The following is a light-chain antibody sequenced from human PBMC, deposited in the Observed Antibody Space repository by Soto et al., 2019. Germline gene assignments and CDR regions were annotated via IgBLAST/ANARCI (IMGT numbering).Light chain of an antibody. J-gene: IGKJ2*01. CDR1: QSVSSN. CDR2: GAS. CDR3: QQYNNWPPYT. Sequence: EIVMTQSPATLSVSPGERATLSYRASQSVSSNLAWYQQKPGQAPRLLIYGASTRATGIPARFSGSGSGTEFTLTISSLQSADFAVYYCQQYNNWPPYTFGQGTKLEIK. V-gene: IGKV3-15*01.